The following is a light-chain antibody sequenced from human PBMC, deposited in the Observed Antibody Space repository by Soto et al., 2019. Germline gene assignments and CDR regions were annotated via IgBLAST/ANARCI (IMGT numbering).Light chain of an antibody. CDR3: QQHSNRLT. CDR2: DAS. V-gene: IGKV3-11*01. CDR1: QSVDSY. Sequence: EIVLTQSPATLSLSPGERATLSCRASQSVDSYLAWYQQKPGQAPRLLIFDASNRATDIPARFSGSGSGTDFTLTISSLEPEDFAVYYCQQHSNRLTFGGGTKVEI. J-gene: IGKJ4*01.